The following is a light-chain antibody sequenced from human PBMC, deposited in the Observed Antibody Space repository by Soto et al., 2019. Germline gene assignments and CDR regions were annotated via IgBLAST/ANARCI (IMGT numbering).Light chain of an antibody. J-gene: IGKJ4*01. CDR3: QQLSRYPLT. Sequence: DIQLTQSPSVLSASVGDTVTITCRASQALSNYLAWYQQKPGNAPDLLIYSASTLQSGVPSRFSGSGSETEFSLTIRALQPEDFATYYCQQLSRYPLTFGGGTRWIS. V-gene: IGKV1-9*01. CDR2: SAS. CDR1: QALSNY.